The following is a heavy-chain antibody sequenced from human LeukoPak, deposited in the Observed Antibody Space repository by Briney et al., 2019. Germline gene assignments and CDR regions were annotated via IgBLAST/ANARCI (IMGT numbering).Heavy chain of an antibody. D-gene: IGHD1-26*01. J-gene: IGHJ4*02. Sequence: GASVKVSCKASGYTFTSYGISWVRQAPGQGLEWMGWINPNSGGTNYAQKFQGRVTMTRDTSISTAYMELSRLRSDDTAVYYCAREAASGSSDYWGQGTLVTVSS. CDR2: INPNSGGT. V-gene: IGHV1-2*02. CDR1: GYTFTSYG. CDR3: AREAASGSSDY.